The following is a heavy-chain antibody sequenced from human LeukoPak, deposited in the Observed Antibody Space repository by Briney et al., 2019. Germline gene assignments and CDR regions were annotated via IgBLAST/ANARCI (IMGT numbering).Heavy chain of an antibody. CDR3: ARRRQYSSVNWFDP. D-gene: IGHD6-25*01. J-gene: IGHJ5*02. CDR1: GYIFTSYW. CDR2: IYPGDSDT. V-gene: IGHV5-51*01. Sequence: GESLKISCKGSGYIFTSYWIGWVRQMPGKGLGWMGIIYPGDSDTRYNPSFQGQVTIAADKSISTAYLQWSSLKASDTAMYYCARRRQYSSVNWFDPWGQGTLVTVSS.